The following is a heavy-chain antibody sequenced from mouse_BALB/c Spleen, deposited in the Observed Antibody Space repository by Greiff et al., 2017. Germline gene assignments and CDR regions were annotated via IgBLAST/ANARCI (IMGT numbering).Heavy chain of an antibody. D-gene: IGHD2-10*01. V-gene: IGHV1S56*01. CDR1: GYTFTSYY. CDR2: IYPGNVNT. CDR3: ARETAYYGNYGNYFDY. J-gene: IGHJ2*01. Sequence: QVQLQQSGPELVKPGASVRISCKASGYTFTSYYIHWVKQRPGQGLEWIGWIYPGNVNTKYNEKFKGKATLTADKSSSTAYMQLSSLTSEDSAVYFCARETAYYGNYGNYFDYWGQGTTLTVSS.